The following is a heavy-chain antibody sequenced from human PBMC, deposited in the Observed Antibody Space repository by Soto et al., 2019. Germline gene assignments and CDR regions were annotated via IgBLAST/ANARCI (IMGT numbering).Heavy chain of an antibody. J-gene: IGHJ3*02. V-gene: IGHV4-31*03. CDR1: GGSISSGGYY. Sequence: SETLSLTCTVSGGSISSGGYYWSWIRQHPGKGLEWIGYIYYSGSTYYNPSLKSRVTISVDTSKNQFSLKLSSVTAADMSLYYCARDQGAAACTDILGQGTMVTVSS. CDR3: ARDQGAAACTDI. D-gene: IGHD6-13*01. CDR2: IYYSGST.